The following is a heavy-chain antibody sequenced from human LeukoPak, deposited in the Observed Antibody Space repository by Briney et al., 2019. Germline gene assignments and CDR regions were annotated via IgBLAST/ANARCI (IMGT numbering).Heavy chain of an antibody. Sequence: PSETLSLTCAVSGGSISSSNWWSWVRQPPGKGLEWIGEIYHSGSTNYNPSLKSRVTISVDKSKNQFSLKLSSVTAADTAVYYCARGKQFTIFGGAFDIWGQGTMVTVSS. D-gene: IGHD3-3*01. CDR1: GGSISSSNW. CDR2: IYHSGST. J-gene: IGHJ3*02. V-gene: IGHV4-4*02. CDR3: ARGKQFTIFGGAFDI.